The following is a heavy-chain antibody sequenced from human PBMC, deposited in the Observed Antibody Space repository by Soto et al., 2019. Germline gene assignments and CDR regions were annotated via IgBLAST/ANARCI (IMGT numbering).Heavy chain of an antibody. J-gene: IGHJ5*02. CDR2: IYYSGST. Sequence: SETLSLTCTVSGGSISSYYWSWIRQPPGKGLEWIGYIYYSGSTNYNPSLKSRVTISVDTSKNQFSLKLSSVTAADTAVYYCARGKFRANWFDPWGQGTLVTVSS. D-gene: IGHD3-10*01. CDR1: GGSISSYY. CDR3: ARGKFRANWFDP. V-gene: IGHV4-59*12.